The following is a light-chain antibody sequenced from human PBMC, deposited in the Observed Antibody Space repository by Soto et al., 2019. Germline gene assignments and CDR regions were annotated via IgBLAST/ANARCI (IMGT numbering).Light chain of an antibody. CDR1: SSNVGSYT. V-gene: IGLV1-44*01. Sequence: QSVLTQPPSASGTPGQRVTISCSGSSSNVGSYTVNWYQQLPGTAPKLLIHRTDQRPSGVPDRFSGSKSGTSASLAIGGRQSDDEADYYCAAWDDSLNGYVFGTGTKLTVL. J-gene: IGLJ1*01. CDR3: AAWDDSLNGYV. CDR2: RTD.